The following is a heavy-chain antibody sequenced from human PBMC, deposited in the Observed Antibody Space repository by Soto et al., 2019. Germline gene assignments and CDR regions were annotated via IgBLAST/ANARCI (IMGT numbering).Heavy chain of an antibody. J-gene: IGHJ6*02. Sequence: QAQLVKSGAEVMKPGASVKVSCKASGYVFTDYYLHWVRQAPGQGLEWMGWINPKSGATSYAQKFQGWVTMTRDTSISTAFMELPRLTSDDTAMYFCARSLDRGVTASYYYYGMDVWGQGTTVTVSS. V-gene: IGHV1-2*04. CDR1: GYVFTDYY. D-gene: IGHD3-10*01. CDR3: ARSLDRGVTASYYYYGMDV. CDR2: INPKSGAT.